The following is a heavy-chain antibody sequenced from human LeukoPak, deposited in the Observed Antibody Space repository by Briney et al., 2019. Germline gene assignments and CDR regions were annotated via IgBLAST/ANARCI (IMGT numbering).Heavy chain of an antibody. CDR2: INPNSGGT. CDR3: ARVVHYYYYMDV. Sequence: ASVKVSCEASGYTFTGYYMHWVRQAPGQGLEWMGWINPNSGGTNYAQKFQGRVTMTRDTSISTAYMELSRLRSDDTAVYYCARVVHYYYYMDVWGKGTTVTVSS. J-gene: IGHJ6*03. CDR1: GYTFTGYY. V-gene: IGHV1-2*02.